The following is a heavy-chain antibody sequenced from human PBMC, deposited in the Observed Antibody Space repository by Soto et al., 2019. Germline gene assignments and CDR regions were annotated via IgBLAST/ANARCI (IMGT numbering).Heavy chain of an antibody. Sequence: GGPLRLSCRGSGFADSSNYMSLVRQAPDKGLWDVARLSYDGSNKYYADSVKGRFTISRDNSKNTLYLQMNSLRAEDTAVYYCAKDLSPLYDFWSGPHRASYGMDVWGQGTTVTVSS. V-gene: IGHV3-30*18. CDR1: GFADSSNY. J-gene: IGHJ6*02. CDR3: AKDLSPLYDFWSGPHRASYGMDV. D-gene: IGHD3-3*01. CDR2: LSYDGSNK.